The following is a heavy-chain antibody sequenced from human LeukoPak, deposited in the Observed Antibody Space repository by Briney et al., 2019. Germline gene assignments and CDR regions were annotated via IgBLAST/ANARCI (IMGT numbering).Heavy chain of an antibody. Sequence: PGRSLRLSCAASGFTFRSYAMHWVRQAPGKGLEWVAVISYDGSNKYHADSVKGRFTISRDNSKNTLYLQMNSLRAEDTAVYYCARDPRIAAAGTGGNWFDPWGQGTLVTVSS. V-gene: IGHV3-30*01. CDR3: ARDPRIAAAGTGGNWFDP. D-gene: IGHD6-13*01. J-gene: IGHJ5*02. CDR1: GFTFRSYA. CDR2: ISYDGSNK.